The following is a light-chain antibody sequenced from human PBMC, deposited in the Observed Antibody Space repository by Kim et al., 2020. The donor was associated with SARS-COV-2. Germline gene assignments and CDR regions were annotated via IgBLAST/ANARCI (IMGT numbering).Light chain of an antibody. CDR3: QPYGQSSRT. V-gene: IGKV3-20*01. CDR1: QHINRNK. Sequence: ETQLTQSPSTGSSSPGKRANLSCRASQHINRNKLAWYQQLSSQPPKLVIYRASLRPTGIPDRFSGQGSGTEFALTIRRLGREDFAVCYCQPYGQSSRTFGQRT. CDR2: RAS. J-gene: IGKJ1*01.